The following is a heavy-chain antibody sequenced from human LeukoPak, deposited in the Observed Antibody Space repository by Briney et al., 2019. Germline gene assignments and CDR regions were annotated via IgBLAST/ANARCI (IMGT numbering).Heavy chain of an antibody. D-gene: IGHD3-10*01. J-gene: IGHJ4*02. CDR1: GFTFSSYG. CDR3: ARDGSGSYASFDY. CDR2: ISGSGGST. Sequence: GGSLRLSCAASGFTFSSYGMSWVRQAPGKGLEWVSAISGSGGSTYYADSVKGRFTISRDNSKNTLYLQMNSLRAEDTAVYYGARDGSGSYASFDYWGQGTLVTVSS. V-gene: IGHV3-23*01.